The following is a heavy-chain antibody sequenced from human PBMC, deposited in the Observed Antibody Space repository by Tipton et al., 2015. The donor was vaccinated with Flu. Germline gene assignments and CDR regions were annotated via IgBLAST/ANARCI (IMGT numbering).Heavy chain of an antibody. J-gene: IGHJ6*02. D-gene: IGHD5-24*01. CDR3: ARPYNTEGVAV. V-gene: IGHV5-51*01. CDR2: IYPGDSDT. CDR1: GYSFTSSW. Sequence: QLVQSGPEVKKPGESLKISCKAYGYSFTSSWISWVRQRPGKGLEWMGIIYPGDSDTRYSPSFLGQVTISADKSIDTVYLQWSSLKASDSAMYYCARPYNTEGVAVWGQGTSVTVSS.